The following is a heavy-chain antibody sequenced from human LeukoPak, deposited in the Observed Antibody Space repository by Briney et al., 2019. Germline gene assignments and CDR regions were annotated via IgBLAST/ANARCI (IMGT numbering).Heavy chain of an antibody. J-gene: IGHJ4*02. Sequence: GGSLRLSCAASGFTFSSYTMNWVRQAPGKGLEWVSSISSSSSYIYYADSVKGRFTISRDNAKNSLYLQMNSLRAEDTAVYYCARVVGSTSPMDYLGEGTLVTVSS. CDR3: ARVVGSTSPMDY. CDR2: ISSSSSYI. CDR1: GFTFSSYT. D-gene: IGHD2-2*01. V-gene: IGHV3-21*01.